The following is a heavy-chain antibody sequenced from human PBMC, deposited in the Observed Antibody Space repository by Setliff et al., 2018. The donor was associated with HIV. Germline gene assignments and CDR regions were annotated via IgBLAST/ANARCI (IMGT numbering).Heavy chain of an antibody. J-gene: IGHJ4*02. CDR1: GHSFTNHW. Sequence: PGESLKISCKASGHSFTNHWVGWVRQMPANGLEWMGLIWPDDSDAIYSPSFQGQVTMSADKSISTAYLQWSSLKAPDTAMYYCARPSKYYDFWTPDSWGQGTLVTVSS. CDR2: IWPDDSDA. V-gene: IGHV5-51*01. CDR3: ARPSKYYDFWTPDS. D-gene: IGHD3-3*01.